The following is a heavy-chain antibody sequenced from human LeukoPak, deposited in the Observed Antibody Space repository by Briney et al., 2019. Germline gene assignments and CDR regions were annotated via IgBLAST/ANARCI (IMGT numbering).Heavy chain of an antibody. CDR3: ARGAYGGYGEGLGFDY. Sequence: GGSLRLSCAASGFTFSSYEMNWVRQAPGKGLEWVSYISSSGSTIYYADSVKGRFTISRDNAKNTLYLQMSSLRAEDTAVYYCARGAYGGYGEGLGFDYWGQGTLVTVSS. D-gene: IGHD5-12*01. V-gene: IGHV3-48*03. J-gene: IGHJ4*02. CDR2: ISSSGSTI. CDR1: GFTFSSYE.